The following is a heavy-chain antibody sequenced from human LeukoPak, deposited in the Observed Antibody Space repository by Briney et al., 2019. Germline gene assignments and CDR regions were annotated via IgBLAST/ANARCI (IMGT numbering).Heavy chain of an antibody. CDR2: IIPIFGTA. CDR1: GGTFSSYA. CDR3: ARDKYDSSGYYQYYFDY. D-gene: IGHD3-22*01. Sequence: SVKVSCKASGGTFSSYAISWVRQAPGQGLEWMGGIIPIFGTANYAQKFQGRVTITADESTSTAYMELSSLRSEDTAVYYCARDKYDSSGYYQYYFDYWGQGTLVTVSS. V-gene: IGHV1-69*13. J-gene: IGHJ4*02.